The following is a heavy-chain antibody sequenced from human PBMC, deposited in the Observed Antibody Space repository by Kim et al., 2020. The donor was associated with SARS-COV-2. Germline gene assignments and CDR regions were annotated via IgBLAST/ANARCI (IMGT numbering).Heavy chain of an antibody. CDR1: GYTFTAYY. J-gene: IGHJ4*02. V-gene: IGHV1-2*02. CDR2: INPNSGGT. CDR3: AASSAVVVALGRD. Sequence: ASVKVSCKASGYTFTAYYMHWVRQAPGQGLEWMGWINPNSGGTNYAQKFQGRVTLTRDTSINTVYMELSRLRSDDTAVYYCAASSAVVVALGRDWGQGTL. D-gene: IGHD2-15*01.